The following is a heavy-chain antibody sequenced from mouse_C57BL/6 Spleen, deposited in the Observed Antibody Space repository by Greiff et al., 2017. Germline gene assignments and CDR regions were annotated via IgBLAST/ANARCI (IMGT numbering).Heavy chain of an antibody. Sequence: EVQRVESGPGLVKPSQSLSLTCSVTGYSITSGYYWNWIRQFPGNKLEWMGYISYDGSNNYNPSLKNRISITRDTSKNQFFLKLNSVTTEDTATYYCARDLGGAMDYWGQGTSVTVSS. V-gene: IGHV3-6*01. J-gene: IGHJ4*01. CDR2: ISYDGSN. D-gene: IGHD3-1*01. CDR1: GYSITSGYY. CDR3: ARDLGGAMDY.